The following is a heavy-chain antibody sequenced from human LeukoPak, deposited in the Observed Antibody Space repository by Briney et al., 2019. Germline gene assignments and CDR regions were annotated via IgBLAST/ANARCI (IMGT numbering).Heavy chain of an antibody. D-gene: IGHD5-18*01. CDR3: ARDRDTAMIDY. J-gene: IGHJ4*02. CDR2: IYYSGST. CDR1: DGSISSGGYY. Sequence: SETLSLTCTVSDGSISSGGYYWSWIRQHPGKGLEWIGYIYYSGSTYYNPSPKSRVTISVDTSKNLFSLNLSSVTAADTAVYYCARDRDTAMIDYWGQGTLVTVSS. V-gene: IGHV4-31*03.